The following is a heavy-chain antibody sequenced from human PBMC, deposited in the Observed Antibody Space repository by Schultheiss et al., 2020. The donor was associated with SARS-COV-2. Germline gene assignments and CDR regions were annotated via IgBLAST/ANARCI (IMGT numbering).Heavy chain of an antibody. V-gene: IGHV4-39*07. CDR2: IYYSGST. Sequence: SETLSLTCTVSGGSINSSLYYWGWIRQPPGKGLEWIGSIYYSGSTYYNPSLKSRVTISVDTSKNQFSLKLSSVTAADTAVYYCAKEGGTIFGVVTPFQYMDVWGKGTTVTVSS. D-gene: IGHD3-3*01. CDR1: GGSINSSLYY. CDR3: AKEGGTIFGVVTPFQYMDV. J-gene: IGHJ6*03.